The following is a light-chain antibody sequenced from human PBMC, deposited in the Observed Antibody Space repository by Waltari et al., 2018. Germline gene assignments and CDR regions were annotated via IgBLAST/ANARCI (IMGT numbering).Light chain of an antibody. V-gene: IGLV1-40*01. CDR3: RSYDPATDSYVL. CDR2: DNP. CDR1: TPDIGAAYN. J-gene: IGLJ3*02. Sequence: QSVLTQPPPVSGAPGQRVTISCTGTTPDIGAAYNVPGDQHLPGTAPKLPIYDNPSRPSGVPGRCSVSNSATAASLAMGGLQREDEGDYYCRSYDPATDSYVLFGGWTKLSGL.